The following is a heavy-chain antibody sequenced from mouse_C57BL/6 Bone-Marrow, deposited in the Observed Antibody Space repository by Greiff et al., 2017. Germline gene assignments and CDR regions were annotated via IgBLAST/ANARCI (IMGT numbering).Heavy chain of an antibody. D-gene: IGHD1-1*01. J-gene: IGHJ1*03. CDR2: IDPENGDT. Sequence: VQLQQSGAELVRPGASVKLSCTASGFNIKDDYMHWVKQRPEQGLEWTGWIDPENGDTEYASKFQGKATITADTSSNTAYLQLSSLTSEDTAVYYCTTGTVVADWYFDVWGTGTTVTVSS. CDR1: GFNIKDDY. CDR3: TTGTVVADWYFDV. V-gene: IGHV14-4*01.